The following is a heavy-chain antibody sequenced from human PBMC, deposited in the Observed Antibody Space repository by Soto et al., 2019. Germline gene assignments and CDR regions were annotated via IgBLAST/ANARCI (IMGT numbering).Heavy chain of an antibody. CDR1: GFIFGDAW. J-gene: IGHJ4*02. Sequence: GGSLRLSCAGSGFIFGDAWMSWVRQAPGKGLEWVGRVKRRSDVETTDYAAPVTGRFTISRDDLKPTLYLQMNSMKIEDTGIYYCVAGSSFEYWGQGTLVTVSS. V-gene: IGHV3-15*05. CDR3: VAGSSFEY. D-gene: IGHD1-26*01. CDR2: VKRRSDVETT.